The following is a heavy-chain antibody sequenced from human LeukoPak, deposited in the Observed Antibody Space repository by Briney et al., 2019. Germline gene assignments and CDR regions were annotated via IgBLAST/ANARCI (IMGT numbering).Heavy chain of an antibody. CDR2: IGIAADT. CDR1: GFAFSSYD. J-gene: IGHJ4*02. D-gene: IGHD2-15*01. V-gene: IGHV3-13*04. Sequence: GGSLRLSCAASGFAFSSYDMHWVRQATGKGLEWVSGIGIAADTYYAGSVKGRFTISRDNVKNSLYLQMNSLRAGDTAVYYCVRAVYCSGGSCTLLPPLWGQGALVTVSS. CDR3: VRAVYCSGGSCTLLPPL.